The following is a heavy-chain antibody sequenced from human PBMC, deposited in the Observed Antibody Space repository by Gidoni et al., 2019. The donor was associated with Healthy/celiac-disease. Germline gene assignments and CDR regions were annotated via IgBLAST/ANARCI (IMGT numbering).Heavy chain of an antibody. CDR1: GYTFTSYY. J-gene: IGHJ5*02. CDR3: AREHAPSPLLLELTDFWFDP. D-gene: IGHD1-26*01. Sequence: QVQLVQSGAEVKKPGASVKVSCKASGYTFTSYYMHWVRQAPGQGLEWMGIINPSGGSTSYAQKFQGRVTMTRDTSTSIVYMELSSLRSEDTAVYYCAREHAPSPLLLELTDFWFDPWGQGTLVTVSS. CDR2: INPSGGST. V-gene: IGHV1-46*03.